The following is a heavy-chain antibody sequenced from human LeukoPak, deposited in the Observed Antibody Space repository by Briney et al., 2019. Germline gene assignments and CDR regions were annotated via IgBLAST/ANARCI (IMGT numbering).Heavy chain of an antibody. J-gene: IGHJ4*02. Sequence: RPSETLSLTCTVSGGSVSSSDYYWGWIRQPPGKGLEWIGTIYYTGSTYYNPSLKSRVTISIDTSNNQFSLTLSSVTAADTAVYFCARASNYFDILNWGQGTPVTVSS. CDR2: IYYTGST. CDR3: ARASNYFDILN. V-gene: IGHV4-39*01. D-gene: IGHD3-22*01. CDR1: GGSVSSSDYY.